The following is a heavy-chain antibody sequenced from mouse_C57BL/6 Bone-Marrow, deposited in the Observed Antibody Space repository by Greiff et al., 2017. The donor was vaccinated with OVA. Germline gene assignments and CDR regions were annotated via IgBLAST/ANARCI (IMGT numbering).Heavy chain of an antibody. D-gene: IGHD2-5*01. J-gene: IGHJ2*01. CDR2: IDPSDSEP. CDR3: ARGAYYSNPYYVDY. V-gene: IGHV1-52*01. CDR1: GYTFTSSW. Sequence: VKLQQPGAELVRPGSSVKLSCKASGYTFTSSWMHWVKQRPIQGLEWIGNIDPSDSEPHSNQKFKDKATLTVDKSSSTAYMQLSSLTSEDSAVYYCARGAYYSNPYYVDYWGQGTTLTVSS.